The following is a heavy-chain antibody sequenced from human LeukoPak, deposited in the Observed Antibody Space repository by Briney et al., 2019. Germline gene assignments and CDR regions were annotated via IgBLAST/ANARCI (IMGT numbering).Heavy chain of an antibody. Sequence: ASVKVSCKASGGTFSSYAISWVRQAPGQGLEWMGRIIPIFGTANYAQKFQGRVTITTDESTSTAYMELSSLRSEDTGVYYCARDMVGYCSGGSCWFDPWGQGTLVTVSS. V-gene: IGHV1-69*05. CDR2: IIPIFGTA. D-gene: IGHD2-15*01. J-gene: IGHJ5*02. CDR1: GGTFSSYA. CDR3: ARDMVGYCSGGSCWFDP.